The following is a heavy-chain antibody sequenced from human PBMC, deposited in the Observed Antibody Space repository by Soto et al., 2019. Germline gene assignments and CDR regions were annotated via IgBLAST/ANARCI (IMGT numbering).Heavy chain of an antibody. CDR1: GYTFTGYY. V-gene: IGHV1-2*04. CDR2: INPNSGGT. D-gene: IGHD5-12*01. CDR3: AKDEVATGYDEGMDV. J-gene: IGHJ6*02. Sequence: ASVKVSCKASGYTFTGYYMHWVRQAPGQGLEWMGWINPNSGGTNYAQKFQGWVTMTRDTSISTAYMELSRLRSDDTAVYYCAKDEVATGYDEGMDVWGQGTMVTVSS.